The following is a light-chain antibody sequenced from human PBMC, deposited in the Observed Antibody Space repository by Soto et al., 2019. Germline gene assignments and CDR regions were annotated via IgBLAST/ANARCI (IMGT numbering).Light chain of an antibody. CDR1: QSVDSSF. CDR3: QQRSNWLWT. J-gene: IGKJ1*01. CDR2: GTS. V-gene: IGKV3D-20*02. Sequence: EIVLTQTPGTLSLSPGERATLSCRASQSVDSSFVAWFQQKPGQAPRLLIFGTSSRATGIPDRFSGSGSGTDFTLTISSLEPEDFAVYYCQQRSNWLWTFGQGTKVDI.